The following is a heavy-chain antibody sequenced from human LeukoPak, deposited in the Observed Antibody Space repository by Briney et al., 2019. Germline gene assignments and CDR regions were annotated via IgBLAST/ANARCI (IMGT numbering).Heavy chain of an antibody. CDR1: GGSISSSPYS. J-gene: IGHJ4*02. V-gene: IGHV4-39*07. D-gene: IGHD4-11*01. CDR3: ARSEINDYSRY. Sequence: SETLSLTCTVSGGSISSSPYSWAWIRQPPGKGLEWIGSIYYSGRSYYKVSLKSRVIISLDTPNNQFSLKVSSVTAADTALYYCARSEINDYSRYWGQGILVVVSS. CDR2: IYYSGRS.